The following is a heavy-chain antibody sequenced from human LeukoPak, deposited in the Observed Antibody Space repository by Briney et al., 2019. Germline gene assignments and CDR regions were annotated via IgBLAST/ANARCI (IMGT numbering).Heavy chain of an antibody. CDR2: IWYDGSNK. D-gene: IGHD6-13*01. J-gene: IGHJ4*02. V-gene: IGHV3-33*08. CDR3: ARGSYTSSWYGVFDY. Sequence: PGGSLRLSCTASGFTFSSYAMSWVRQAPGKGLEWVAVIWYDGSNKYYADSVKGRFTISRDNSKNTLYLQMTSLRGEDTAVYYCARGSYTSSWYGVFDYWGQGTLVTVSS. CDR1: GFTFSSYA.